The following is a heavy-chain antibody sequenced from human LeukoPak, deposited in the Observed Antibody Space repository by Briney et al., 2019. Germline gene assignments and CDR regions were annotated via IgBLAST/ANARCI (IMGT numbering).Heavy chain of an antibody. CDR3: ARGGIVVVKIENWFDP. CDR2: INHSGST. J-gene: IGHJ5*02. CDR1: GGSFSGYY. Sequence: SETLSLTCAVYGGSFSGYYWSWIRQPPGKGLEWIGEINHSGSTNYNPSLKSRVTISVDTSKNQFSLKLSSVTAADTAVYYWARGGIVVVKIENWFDPWGQGTLVTVSS. D-gene: IGHD2-21*01. V-gene: IGHV4-34*01.